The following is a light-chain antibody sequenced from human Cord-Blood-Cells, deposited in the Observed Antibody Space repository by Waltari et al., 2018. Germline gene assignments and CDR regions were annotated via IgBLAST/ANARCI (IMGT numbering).Light chain of an antibody. CDR1: SSDVGGYNY. V-gene: IGLV2-8*01. J-gene: IGLJ1*01. CDR2: EVS. Sequence: QSALTQPPSASGPPGQSLTISCTGTSSDVGGYNYVSWYQQHPGKAPKLMIYEVSKRPSGVPDRFAGSKSGNTASLTVSGLQAEDEADYYCSSYAGSNNFVFGTGTKVTVL. CDR3: SSYAGSNNFV.